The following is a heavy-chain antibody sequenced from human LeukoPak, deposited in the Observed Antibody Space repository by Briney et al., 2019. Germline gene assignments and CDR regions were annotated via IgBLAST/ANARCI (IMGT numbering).Heavy chain of an antibody. J-gene: IGHJ4*02. D-gene: IGHD3-16*02. V-gene: IGHV1-8*01. Sequence: ASVKVSCKASGYTFTSYDINWVRQATGQGLEWMGWMNPNSGNTGYAQKFQGRVTLTRNTSISTAYMELSSLRSEDTAVYYCARGGTEDYDYVWGSYHPALFSDYWGQGTLVTVSS. CDR1: GYTFTSYD. CDR2: MNPNSGNT. CDR3: ARGGTEDYDYVWGSYHPALFSDY.